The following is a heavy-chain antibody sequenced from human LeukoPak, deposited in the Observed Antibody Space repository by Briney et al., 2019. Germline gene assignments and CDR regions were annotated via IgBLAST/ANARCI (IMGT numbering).Heavy chain of an antibody. V-gene: IGHV7-4-1*02. CDR2: INTNTGNP. Sequence: GASVKVSCKASGYTFTSYAMNWVRQAPGQGLEWMGWINTNTGNPTYAQGFPGRFVFSLDTSVSTAYLQISSLKAEDTAVYYCARAPPSPYYYDSSGYYYGPPDYWGQGTLVTVSS. D-gene: IGHD3-22*01. J-gene: IGHJ4*02. CDR3: ARAPPSPYYYDSSGYYYGPPDY. CDR1: GYTFTSYA.